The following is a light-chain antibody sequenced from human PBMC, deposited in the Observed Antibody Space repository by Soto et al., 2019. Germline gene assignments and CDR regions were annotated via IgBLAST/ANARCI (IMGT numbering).Light chain of an antibody. V-gene: IGKV3-15*01. J-gene: IGKJ2*01. CDR1: QSVSSN. Sequence: EIVMTQSPATLSVSPGERATLSCRASQSVSSNLAWYHQKPGQVPRLLIYGASTRATGSPARFSGSGSGTEFTLAISSLQSEDFAVYYCQQYNNWPPYTFGQGTKLEIK. CDR3: QQYNNWPPYT. CDR2: GAS.